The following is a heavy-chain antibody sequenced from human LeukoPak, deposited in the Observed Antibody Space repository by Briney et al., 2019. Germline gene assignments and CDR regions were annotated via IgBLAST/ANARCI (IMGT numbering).Heavy chain of an antibody. J-gene: IGHJ6*03. V-gene: IGHV1-69*05. CDR2: IIPIFGTA. D-gene: IGHD5-12*01. Sequence: SVKVSCKASGGTFSSYAISWVRQAPGQGLEWMGGIIPIFGTANYAQKFQGRVTITTDESTSTAYMELSSLRSEDTAVYYCARAGYGLSYYYYYYMDVWGKGTTVTVSS. CDR3: ARAGYGLSYYYYYYMDV. CDR1: GGTFSSYA.